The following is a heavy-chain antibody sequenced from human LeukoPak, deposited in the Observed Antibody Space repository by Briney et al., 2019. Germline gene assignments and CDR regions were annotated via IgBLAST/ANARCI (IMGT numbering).Heavy chain of an antibody. D-gene: IGHD2-15*01. CDR1: GFTFSSYA. Sequence: GGSLRLSCAASGFTFSSYAMSWVRQAPGKGLEWVALISYDGSNKYCADSVKGRFTISRDNSKNTLYLQMNSLRAEDTAVYYCAKSRSSLGYCSGGSCPFDYWGQGTLVTVSS. CDR3: AKSRSSLGYCSGGSCPFDY. CDR2: ISYDGSNK. J-gene: IGHJ4*02. V-gene: IGHV3-30*18.